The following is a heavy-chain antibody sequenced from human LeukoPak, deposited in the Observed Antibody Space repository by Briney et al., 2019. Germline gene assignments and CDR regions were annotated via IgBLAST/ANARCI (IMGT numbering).Heavy chain of an antibody. D-gene: IGHD2-15*01. V-gene: IGHV1-2*02. CDR3: ARDNCSGGSCYGRFDY. Sequence: ASVKVPCKASGYTFTGYYMHWVRQAPGQGLEWMGWINPNSGATNYAQKFQGRVTMTRDTSISTAYMELSRLRYDDTAVYYCARDNCSGGSCYGRFDYWGQGTLVTVSS. CDR2: INPNSGAT. J-gene: IGHJ4*02. CDR1: GYTFTGYY.